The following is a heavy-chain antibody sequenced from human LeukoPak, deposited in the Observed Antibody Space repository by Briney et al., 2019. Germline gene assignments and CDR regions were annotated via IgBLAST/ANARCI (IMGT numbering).Heavy chain of an antibody. CDR1: GFTFSSYA. V-gene: IGHV3-30*04. J-gene: IGHJ4*02. D-gene: IGHD3-9*01. CDR3: ARDPTLRYFDWLLKPSLGLSD. Sequence: QPGRSLRLSCAASGFTFSSYAMHWVRQAPGKGLEWVAVISYDGSNKYYADSVKGRFTISRDNSKNTLYLQMNSLRAEDTAVYYCARDPTLRYFDWLLKPSLGLSDWGQGTLVTVSS. CDR2: ISYDGSNK.